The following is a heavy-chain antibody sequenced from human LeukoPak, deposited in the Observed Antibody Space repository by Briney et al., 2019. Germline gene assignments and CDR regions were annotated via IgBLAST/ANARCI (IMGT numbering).Heavy chain of an antibody. V-gene: IGHV4-39*07. J-gene: IGHJ4*02. Sequence: SETLSLTCTVSGGSISSSSYYWGWIRQPPGKGLEWIGNIYYSGSTYYNPSLKSRVTISVDTSKNQFSLKLSSVTAADTAVYYCAREDSSSWYVPCDYFDYWGQGTLVTVSS. CDR3: AREDSSSWYVPCDYFDY. D-gene: IGHD6-13*01. CDR1: GGSISSSSYY. CDR2: IYYSGST.